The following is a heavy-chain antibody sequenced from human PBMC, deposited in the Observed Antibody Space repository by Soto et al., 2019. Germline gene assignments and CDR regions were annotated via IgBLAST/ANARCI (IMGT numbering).Heavy chain of an antibody. D-gene: IGHD1-26*01. CDR2: IGPESGAT. CDR3: GRGRSGQIVVFY. V-gene: IGHV1-2*02. Sequence: ASVKVSCKASGYTFTGHYIHWVRQAPEQGPEWMGEIGPESGATRYAQRFQGRVTMTRDMSTTTVYMELNNLSPDDTAVYYCGRGRSGQIVVFYWGQGTPVTVSS. CDR1: GYTFTGHY. J-gene: IGHJ4*02.